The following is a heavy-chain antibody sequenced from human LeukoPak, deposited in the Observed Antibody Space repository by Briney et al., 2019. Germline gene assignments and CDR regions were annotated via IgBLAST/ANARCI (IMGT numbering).Heavy chain of an antibody. J-gene: IGHJ1*01. Sequence: GGSLRLSXAASGFTFSSYAMSWVRQAPGKGLEWVSAISGSGGSTYYADSVKGRFTISRDNSKNTLYLQMNSLRAEDTAVYYCAKWGYGSGSYSGFQHWGQGTLVTVSS. D-gene: IGHD3-10*01. V-gene: IGHV3-23*01. CDR2: ISGSGGST. CDR3: AKWGYGSGSYSGFQH. CDR1: GFTFSSYA.